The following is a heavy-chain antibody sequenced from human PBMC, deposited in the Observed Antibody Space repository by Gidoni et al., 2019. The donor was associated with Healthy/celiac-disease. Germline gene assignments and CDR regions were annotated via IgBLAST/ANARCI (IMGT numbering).Heavy chain of an antibody. CDR2: IYSGGST. Sequence: EVQLVESGGGLVQPGGSLSLSCAASGVTVSSDYMSWVRQAPGKGLEGVSCIYSGGSTYYADSVKGRFTIARDNSKNTLYLQMNSLRAEDTAVYYCARDPYGDYTWDYWGQGTLVTVSS. CDR3: ARDPYGDYTWDY. D-gene: IGHD4-17*01. V-gene: IGHV3-66*01. J-gene: IGHJ4*02. CDR1: GVTVSSDY.